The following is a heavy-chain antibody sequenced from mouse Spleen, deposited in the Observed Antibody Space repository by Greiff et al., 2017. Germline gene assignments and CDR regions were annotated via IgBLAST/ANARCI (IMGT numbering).Heavy chain of an antibody. V-gene: IGHV2-6-7*01. CDR2: IWGDGST. CDR1: GFSLTGYG. D-gene: IGHD2-4*01. J-gene: IGHJ1*01. CDR3: ASTMITTGSYWYFDV. Sequence: VKLMESGPGLVAPSQSLSITCTVSGFSLTGYGVNWVRQPPGKGLEWLGMIWGDGSTDYNSALKSRLSISKDNSKSQVFLKMNSLQTDDTARYYCASTMITTGSYWYFDVWGAGTTVTVSS.